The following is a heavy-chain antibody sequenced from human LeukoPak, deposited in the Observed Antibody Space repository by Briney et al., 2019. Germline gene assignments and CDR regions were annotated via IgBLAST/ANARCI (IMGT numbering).Heavy chain of an antibody. Sequence: GGSLRLSCAASGFTFSSYWMSWVRQAPGKGLEWVANIKQDGSEKYYVDSVKGRFTISRDNAKNSLYLQMNSLRAEDTAVYYCARVRGSGWFSYFDYWGQGTLVTVSS. V-gene: IGHV3-7*03. CDR3: ARVRGSGWFSYFDY. CDR1: GFTFSSYW. CDR2: IKQDGSEK. D-gene: IGHD6-19*01. J-gene: IGHJ4*02.